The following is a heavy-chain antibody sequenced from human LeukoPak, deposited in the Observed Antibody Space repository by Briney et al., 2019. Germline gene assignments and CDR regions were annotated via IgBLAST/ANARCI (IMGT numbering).Heavy chain of an antibody. Sequence: PGGSLRLSCAASGFTFSSYWMHWVRQAPGKGLVWVSRIHPDGSSTTYADSVKGRFTISRDNAKNTLYLQMNSLRAEDTAVYYCARERAAGFDYWGQGTLVTVSS. CDR2: IHPDGSST. J-gene: IGHJ4*02. CDR1: GFTFSSYW. D-gene: IGHD6-13*01. V-gene: IGHV3-74*01. CDR3: ARERAAGFDY.